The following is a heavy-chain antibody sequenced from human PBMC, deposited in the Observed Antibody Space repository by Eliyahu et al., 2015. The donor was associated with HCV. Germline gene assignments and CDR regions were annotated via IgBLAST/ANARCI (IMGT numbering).Heavy chain of an antibody. D-gene: IGHD2-15*01. CDR3: ARVTLGAADPNAPFDI. Sequence: EVQLVESGGGVVRPGGSLRLSCAASGFXFXDYGVSWWVRQAPGKGLGWVSGINWNGGSTGYADSVKGRFTISRDNAKNSLYLQMNSLRAEDTALYYCARVTLGAADPNAPFDIWGQGTMVTVSS. CDR2: INWNGGST. J-gene: IGHJ3*02. CDR1: GFXFXDYG. V-gene: IGHV3-20*04.